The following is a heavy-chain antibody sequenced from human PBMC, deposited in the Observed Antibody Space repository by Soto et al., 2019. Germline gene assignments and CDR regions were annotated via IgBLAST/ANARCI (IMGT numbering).Heavy chain of an antibody. V-gene: IGHV3-30*18. J-gene: IGHJ1*01. CDR2: ISYDGSNK. Sequence: QVQLVESGGGVVQPGRSLRLSCAASGFTFSSYAMHWVRQAPGKGLEWVAVISYDGSNKYYADSVKGRFTISREYSKHTLYLQMNRRRPEGTAIYYGAKGGDPDWGQGTLVTVSS. CDR3: AKGGDPD. D-gene: IGHD3-10*01. CDR1: GFTFSSYA.